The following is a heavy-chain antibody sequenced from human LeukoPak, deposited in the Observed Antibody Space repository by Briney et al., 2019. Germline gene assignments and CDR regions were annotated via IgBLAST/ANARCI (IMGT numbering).Heavy chain of an antibody. Sequence: GGSLRLSCAASGFTFSSYAMHWVRQAPGKGLEWVAVISYDGSNKYYADSVKGRFTISRDNSKNTLYLQMNSLRAEDTAVYYCAKDTNWFDPWGQGTLVTVSS. V-gene: IGHV3-30*04. CDR3: AKDTNWFDP. J-gene: IGHJ5*02. CDR2: ISYDGSNK. CDR1: GFTFSSYA.